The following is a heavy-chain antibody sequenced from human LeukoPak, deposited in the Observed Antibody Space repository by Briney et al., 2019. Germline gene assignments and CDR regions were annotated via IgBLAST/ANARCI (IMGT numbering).Heavy chain of an antibody. CDR3: ARGSEDYDSSGYYYDLGDD. J-gene: IGHJ4*02. Sequence: GGALRLSCVAPGFTFNNNWMHWVRQAPGKGLLWVFRINNDGSTTSYADSVKGRFTISRDNSKNKQYLQMNSLRAEDTAVYYCARGSEDYDSSGYYYDLGDDWGQGTLVTVSS. V-gene: IGHV3-74*01. D-gene: IGHD3-22*01. CDR2: INNDGSTT. CDR1: GFTFNNNW.